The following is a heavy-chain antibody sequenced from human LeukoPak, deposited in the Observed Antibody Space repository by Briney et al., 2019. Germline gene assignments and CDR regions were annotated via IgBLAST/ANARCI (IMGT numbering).Heavy chain of an antibody. Sequence: GRSLRLSCAASGFTFSSYAMHWVRQAPGKGLEWVAVISYDGSNKYYADSVKGRFTISRDNSKNTLYLQMNSLRAEDTAVYYCARSRPAAAGTVDYWGQGTLVTVSS. CDR2: ISYDGSNK. CDR1: GFTFSSYA. J-gene: IGHJ4*02. D-gene: IGHD6-13*01. CDR3: ARSRPAAAGTVDY. V-gene: IGHV3-30-3*01.